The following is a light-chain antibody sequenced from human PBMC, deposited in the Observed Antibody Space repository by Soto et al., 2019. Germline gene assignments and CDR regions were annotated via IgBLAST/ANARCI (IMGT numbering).Light chain of an antibody. CDR2: DAS. Sequence: DIQMTQSPSTLSASVGDRVTITCRASQSISSWLAWYQQKPGKAPKLLIYDASSLESGVPSRFSGSGSGTEFTLTISSLQPDDFATYYCQQYNSHPGWTFGQGTKVEIK. CDR3: QQYNSHPGWT. J-gene: IGKJ1*01. V-gene: IGKV1-5*01. CDR1: QSISSW.